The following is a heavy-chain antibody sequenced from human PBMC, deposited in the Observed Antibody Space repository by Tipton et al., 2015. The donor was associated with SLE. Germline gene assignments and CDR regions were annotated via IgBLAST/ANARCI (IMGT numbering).Heavy chain of an antibody. Sequence: TLSLTCTVSGGSISRSSDYWGWIRQPPGKGLEWIGSIYYSGSTYYNPSLKSRVTISVDTSKNQFSLKLSSVTAADTAVYYCARDSAGIAARPGYWGQGTLVTVSS. V-gene: IGHV4-39*07. D-gene: IGHD6-6*01. J-gene: IGHJ4*02. CDR2: IYYSGST. CDR3: ARDSAGIAARPGY. CDR1: GGSISRSSDY.